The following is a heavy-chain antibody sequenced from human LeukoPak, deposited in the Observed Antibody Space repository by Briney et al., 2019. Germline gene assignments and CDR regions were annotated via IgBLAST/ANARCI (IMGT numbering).Heavy chain of an antibody. Sequence: PSETLSLTCTVSGGSISSYYWSWIRQPAGKGLEWIGRIYTSGSTNYNPSLKSRVTMSVDTSKNQFSLKLSSVTAADTAVFYCATTGGYYPCWYFDLWGRGTLVTVSS. CDR2: IYTSGST. CDR1: GGSISSYY. V-gene: IGHV4-4*07. CDR3: ATTGGYYPCWYFDL. J-gene: IGHJ2*01. D-gene: IGHD3-22*01.